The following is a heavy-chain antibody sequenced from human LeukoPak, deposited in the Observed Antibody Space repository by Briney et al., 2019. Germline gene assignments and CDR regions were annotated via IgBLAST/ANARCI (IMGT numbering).Heavy chain of an antibody. Sequence: GGSLRLSCAASGFTFSSYAMSWVRQAPGKGLEWVSAISGSGGSTYYADSVKGRFTISRDNSKNTLYLQMNSLRAEDTAVYYCARDSHNVDSSGWSVAYYYMDVWGKGTTVTVSS. D-gene: IGHD6-19*01. V-gene: IGHV3-23*01. CDR3: ARDSHNVDSSGWSVAYYYMDV. J-gene: IGHJ6*03. CDR1: GFTFSSYA. CDR2: ISGSGGST.